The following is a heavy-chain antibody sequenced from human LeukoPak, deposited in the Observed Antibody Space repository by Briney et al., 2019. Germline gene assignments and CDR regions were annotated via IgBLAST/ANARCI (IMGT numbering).Heavy chain of an antibody. V-gene: IGHV4-59*01. J-gene: IGHJ3*02. CDR2: IYYSGST. Sequence: SETLSLTCTVSGGSISSYYWSWIRQPPGKGLEWIGYIYYSGSTNYNPSLKSRVTISVDTSKNQFSLKLSSVTAADTAVYYCAKAAAAVERHAFDIWGQGTMVTVSS. CDR1: GGSISSYY. D-gene: IGHD6-13*01. CDR3: AKAAAAVERHAFDI.